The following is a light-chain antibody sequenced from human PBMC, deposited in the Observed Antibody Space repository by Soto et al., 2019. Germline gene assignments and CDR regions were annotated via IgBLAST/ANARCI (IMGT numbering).Light chain of an antibody. CDR1: QSVSNNY. V-gene: IGKV3-20*01. J-gene: IGKJ1*01. CDR3: QQYGSSPKT. CDR2: DTS. Sequence: EIVLTQSPGTLSLSPGERATLSCRASQSVSNNYLAWYQHKPGQTPRLLIYDTSTRATGVPARFSGSGSGTDFTLTISRLEPEDFAVYYCQQYGSSPKTFGQGTKVDIK.